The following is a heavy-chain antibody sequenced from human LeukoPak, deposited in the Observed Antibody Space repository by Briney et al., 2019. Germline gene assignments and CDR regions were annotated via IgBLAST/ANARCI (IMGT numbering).Heavy chain of an antibody. V-gene: IGHV3-74*03. Sequence: GGSLRLSCTASGFTFSTHWMHWVRQAPGKGLVWVSRINADGSSTMYADSVKGRFTISRDNAKNTLYLQMNSLGAEDTAVYYCSNTFEGYPVAWWFDPWGQGTQVTVSS. D-gene: IGHD2-15*01. CDR3: SNTFEGYPVAWWFDP. J-gene: IGHJ5*02. CDR1: GFTFSTHW. CDR2: INADGSST.